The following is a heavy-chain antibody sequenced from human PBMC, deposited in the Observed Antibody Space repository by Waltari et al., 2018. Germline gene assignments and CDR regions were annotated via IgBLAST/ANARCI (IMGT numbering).Heavy chain of an antibody. J-gene: IGHJ4*02. Sequence: EVQLLDSGGGLVQPGGSLRLSCAASGFPFGSYAMSWVGQAPGKGLEWVSAISGGGDRTFYADSVRGRFTISRDNSKNTLHLQMNSLRAEDTAMYYCVRYYTGVTYYSGFDYWGQGTLVTVSS. D-gene: IGHD2-15*01. CDR3: VRYYTGVTYYSGFDY. CDR2: ISGGGDRT. CDR1: GFPFGSYA. V-gene: IGHV3-23*01.